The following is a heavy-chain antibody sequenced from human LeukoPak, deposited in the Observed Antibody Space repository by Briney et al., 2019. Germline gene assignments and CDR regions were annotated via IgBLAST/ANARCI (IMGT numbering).Heavy chain of an antibody. V-gene: IGHV3-48*02. J-gene: IGHJ4*02. CDR3: ASSGSYRFDY. D-gene: IGHD1-26*01. CDR2: ITASGTAM. Sequence: GGSLRLSCAASGFTFSTYAMNWVRQAPGKGLEWVSHITASGTAMFYADSVKGRFTISRDNAKNSLYLQMNSLRDEDTAVYYCASSGSYRFDYWGQGTLVTVSS. CDR1: GFTFSTYA.